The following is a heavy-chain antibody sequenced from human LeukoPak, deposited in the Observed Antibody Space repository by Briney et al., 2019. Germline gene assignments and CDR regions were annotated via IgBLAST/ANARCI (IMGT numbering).Heavy chain of an antibody. CDR2: ISSSSSYI. J-gene: IGHJ4*02. CDR3: ARTYYEILTGFDY. V-gene: IGHV3-21*01. D-gene: IGHD3-9*01. CDR1: GFTFSSYS. Sequence: NPGGSLRLSCAASGFTFSSYSMNWVRQAPGKGLEWVSSISSSSSYIYCADSVKGRFTISRDNAKNSLYLQMNSLRAEDTAVYYCARTYYEILTGFDYWGQGTLVTVSS.